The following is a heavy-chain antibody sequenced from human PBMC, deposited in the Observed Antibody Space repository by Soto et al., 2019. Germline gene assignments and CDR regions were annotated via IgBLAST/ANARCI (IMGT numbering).Heavy chain of an antibody. V-gene: IGHV1-24*01. D-gene: IGHD3-22*01. Sequence: ASVKVSCKVSGYTLTELSMHWVRQAPGKGLEWMGGFDPEDGETIYAQKFQGRVTMTEDTSTDTAYMELSSLRSEDTAVYYCATAFYAPLGLFCDYWGQGTLVTVSS. J-gene: IGHJ4*02. CDR3: ATAFYAPLGLFCDY. CDR1: GYTLTELS. CDR2: FDPEDGET.